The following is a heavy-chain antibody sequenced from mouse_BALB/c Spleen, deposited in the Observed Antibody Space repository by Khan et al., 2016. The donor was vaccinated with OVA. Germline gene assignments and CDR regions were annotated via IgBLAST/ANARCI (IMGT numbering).Heavy chain of an antibody. J-gene: IGHJ4*01. Sequence: DLVKPGTSVKLSCKASGYTFTSYWINWIKQRPGQGLEWIGRIGPGSSNTYYNEMFKGKAALTVDTSSSIAYIQLSSLSSEDSAVYYCAMENYYGRSCYAMDYWGQGTSVTVSS. CDR1: GYTFTSYW. D-gene: IGHD1-1*01. CDR3: AMENYYGRSCYAMDY. V-gene: IGHV1S41*01. CDR2: IGPGSSNT.